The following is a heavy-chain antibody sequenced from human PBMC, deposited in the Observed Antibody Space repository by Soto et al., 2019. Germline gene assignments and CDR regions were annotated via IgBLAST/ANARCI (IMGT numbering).Heavy chain of an antibody. J-gene: IGHJ4*02. CDR1: GGSFSGYY. Sequence: PSETLSLTCTVYGGSFSGYYWNWIRQPPGKGLEWIGEINHSGSTNYSPSLKSRVTISVDTSKNQFSLVLSSVTAADTAVYYCARGRLEWLNIISYDYWGQGTLVTVSS. CDR2: INHSGST. V-gene: IGHV4-34*01. CDR3: ARGRLEWLNIISYDY. D-gene: IGHD3-3*01.